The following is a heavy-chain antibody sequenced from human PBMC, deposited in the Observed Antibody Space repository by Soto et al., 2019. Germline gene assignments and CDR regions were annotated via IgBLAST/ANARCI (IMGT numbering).Heavy chain of an antibody. J-gene: IGHJ4*02. Sequence: SETLSLTCAVSGYSISSGYYWGWIRQPPGKGLEWIGSIYHSGSTYYNPSLKSRVTISVDTSKNQFSLKLSSVTAADTAVYYCARVAYYYDSSGRIRSYYFDYWGRGTLVTVSS. CDR2: IYHSGST. D-gene: IGHD3-22*01. CDR3: ARVAYYYDSSGRIRSYYFDY. CDR1: GYSISSGYY. V-gene: IGHV4-38-2*01.